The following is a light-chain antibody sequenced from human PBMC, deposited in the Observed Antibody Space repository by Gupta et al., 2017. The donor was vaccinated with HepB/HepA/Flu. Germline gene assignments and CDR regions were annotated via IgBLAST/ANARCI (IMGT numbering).Light chain of an antibody. CDR3: LQHNTYPFT. V-gene: IGKV1-17*01. Sequence: SASVGDRVTITCRASQDIRNDLLGWFQQKPGKAPKRLIYAASSLDGGVPSRFSGSGSGTEFTLTISSLQPEDFATYYCLQHNTYPFTFGPGTKVDIK. CDR2: AAS. J-gene: IGKJ3*01. CDR1: QDIRND.